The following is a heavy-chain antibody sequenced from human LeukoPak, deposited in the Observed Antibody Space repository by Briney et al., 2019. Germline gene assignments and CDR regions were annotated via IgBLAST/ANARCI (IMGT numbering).Heavy chain of an antibody. J-gene: IGHJ4*02. CDR3: ARDLGCSGGSCYWLIFDY. CDR2: ISGSGGST. Sequence: GGSLRLSCAASGFTFSSYAMSWVRQAPGKGLEWVSAISGSGGSTYYADSVKGRFTISRDNAKNTLYLQMNSLRAEDTAVYYCARDLGCSGGSCYWLIFDYWGQGTLVTVSS. CDR1: GFTFSSYA. D-gene: IGHD2-15*01. V-gene: IGHV3-23*01.